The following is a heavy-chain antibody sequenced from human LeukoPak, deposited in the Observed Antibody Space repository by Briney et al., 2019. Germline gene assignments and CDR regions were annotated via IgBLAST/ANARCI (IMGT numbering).Heavy chain of an antibody. CDR1: GFIFSSYW. V-gene: IGHV3-7*01. Sequence: GGSLRLSCAASGFIFSSYWMSRVRQAPGKGLEWVANIKEDGSEKDYVDSVKGRFTISRDNAKNSLYLQMNSLRAEDTAVYYCARDVIARNYYYYMDVWGKGTTVTVSS. CDR2: IKEDGSEK. J-gene: IGHJ6*03. CDR3: ARDVIARNYYYYMDV. D-gene: IGHD2-15*01.